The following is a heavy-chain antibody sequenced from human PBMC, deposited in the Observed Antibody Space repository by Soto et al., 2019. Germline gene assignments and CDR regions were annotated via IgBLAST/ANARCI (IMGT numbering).Heavy chain of an antibody. J-gene: IGHJ5*02. D-gene: IGHD1-1*01. Sequence: QVQLVQSGAEVKKPGASVKVSCKASGYTFTSYDINWVRQATGQGLEWMGWMNPNSGNTGYAQKFQGRVTMTRNTSISKAYMELSSLRSEDTAVYYCASWNDWYDWFDPWGQGTLVTVSS. V-gene: IGHV1-8*01. CDR3: ASWNDWYDWFDP. CDR1: GYTFTSYD. CDR2: MNPNSGNT.